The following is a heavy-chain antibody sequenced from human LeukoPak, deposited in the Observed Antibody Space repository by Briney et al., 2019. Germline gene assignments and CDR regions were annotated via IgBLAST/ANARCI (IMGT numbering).Heavy chain of an antibody. CDR1: GGSISSSSYY. J-gene: IGHJ6*03. D-gene: IGHD3-10*01. V-gene: IGHV4-39*07. Sequence: PSETLSLTCTVSGGSISSSSYYWGWIRQPPGKGLEWIGSINYSGSTYYNPSLKSRVTISVDTSKNQSSLKLRSVTAADTAVYYCARDSSRITMVRGAFGNYYYMDVWGKGTTVTVSS. CDR2: INYSGST. CDR3: ARDSSRITMVRGAFGNYYYMDV.